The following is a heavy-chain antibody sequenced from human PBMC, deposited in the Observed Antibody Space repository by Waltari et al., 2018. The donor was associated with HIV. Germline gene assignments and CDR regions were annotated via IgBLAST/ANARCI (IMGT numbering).Heavy chain of an antibody. D-gene: IGHD3-10*01. CDR3: ARARTMAPYNWLAP. J-gene: IGHJ5*02. Sequence: EVQLVESGGGLVQPGRSLRLSCTASGFTFGAYAMSWFRQAPGKVLEWVGFIRSRAYGGTTECATSVEGTVSISRDDAKSIAYFQSSSLKTEDTAVLYCARARTMAPYNWLAPWRQGSLFTVSS. CDR2: IRSRAYGGTT. V-gene: IGHV3-49*03. CDR1: GFTFGAYA.